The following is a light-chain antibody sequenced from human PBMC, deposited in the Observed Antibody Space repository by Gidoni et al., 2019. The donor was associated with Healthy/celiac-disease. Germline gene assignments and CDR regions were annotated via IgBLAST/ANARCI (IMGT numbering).Light chain of an antibody. CDR1: QSVLYSSNNKNY. Sequence: DIVMTQSPDSLAVSLGERATINCKSSQSVLYSSNNKNYLAWYQQKPGQPPKLLIYWASTLESGVPNRFSGSGSGTDFTLTISSLQAEDVAVYYCQQYYSTPHFXQXTKLEIK. CDR3: QQYYSTPH. CDR2: WAS. V-gene: IGKV4-1*01. J-gene: IGKJ2*01.